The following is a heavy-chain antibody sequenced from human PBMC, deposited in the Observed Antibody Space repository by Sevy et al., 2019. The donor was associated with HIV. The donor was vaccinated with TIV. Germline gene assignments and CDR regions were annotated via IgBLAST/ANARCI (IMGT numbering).Heavy chain of an antibody. Sequence: SDTLSLTCAVSGGSINSNNWWSWVRQPPGKGLEWIGEIYHSGSINYNPSLKSRVTISVDKSKKQFSLKVNSVTAADTAVYYCASRLWFGELGGGYFDYWGQGTLVTVSS. CDR3: ASRLWFGELGGGYFDY. D-gene: IGHD3-10*01. V-gene: IGHV4-4*02. J-gene: IGHJ4*02. CDR2: IYHSGSI. CDR1: GGSINSNNW.